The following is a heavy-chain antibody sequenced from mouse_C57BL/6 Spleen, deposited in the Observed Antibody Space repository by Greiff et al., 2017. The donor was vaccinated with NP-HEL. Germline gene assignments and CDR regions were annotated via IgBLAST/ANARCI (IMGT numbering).Heavy chain of an antibody. V-gene: IGHV1-82*01. CDR2: IYPGDGDT. J-gene: IGHJ2*01. CDR1: GYAFSSSW. Sequence: VKLQESGPELVKPGASVKISCKASGYAFSSSWMNWVKQRPGKGLEWIGRIYPGDGDTNYNGKFKGKATLTADKSSSTAYMQLSSLTSEDSAVYFCARRGNYYGNYFDYWGQGTTLTVSS. CDR3: ARRGNYYGNYFDY. D-gene: IGHD2-1*01.